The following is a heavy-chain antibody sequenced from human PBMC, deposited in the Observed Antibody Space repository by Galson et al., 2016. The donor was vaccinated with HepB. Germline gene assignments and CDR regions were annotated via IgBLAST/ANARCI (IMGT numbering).Heavy chain of an antibody. V-gene: IGHV3-74*01. CDR2: INSDGSST. CDR3: ARDFLTPGATLFDY. Sequence: SLRLSCAASGFTFSSYYMHWVRQAPGKGLVWVSHINSDGSSTSYADSVKGRFTVSIDNAENTLYLEMNSLRAEDTAVYYCARDFLTPGATLFDYWGQGTLVTVSS. CDR1: GFTFSSYY. J-gene: IGHJ4*02.